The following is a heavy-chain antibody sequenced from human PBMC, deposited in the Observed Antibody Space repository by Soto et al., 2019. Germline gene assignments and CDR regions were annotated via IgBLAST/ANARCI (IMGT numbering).Heavy chain of an antibody. Sequence: PGESLKISCKASGYTFTSDWIARVRQVPGKGLELMGIMYPGDSDTRYSPSFQDQVTISADKSISTAYLQWSSLKASDTGMYYCARLKRDGKNYSPLYYCGQGNLVTVSS. CDR3: ARLKRDGKNYSPLYY. D-gene: IGHD3-10*01. V-gene: IGHV5-51*01. CDR2: MYPGDSDT. CDR1: GYTFTSDW. J-gene: IGHJ4*02.